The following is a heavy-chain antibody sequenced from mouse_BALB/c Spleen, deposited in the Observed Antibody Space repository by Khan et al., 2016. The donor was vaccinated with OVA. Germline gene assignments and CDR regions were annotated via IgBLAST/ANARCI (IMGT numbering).Heavy chain of an antibody. CDR3: TRRAYYYDSEGFAY. CDR2: VSTGGGYT. D-gene: IGHD1-1*01. Sequence: EVQLVESGGDLVKPGGSLKLSCAASGFTFSTYGMSWVRQTPDKRLEWVATVSTGGGYTYYPDSVKGRFTISRDNAKNTLYLQMSGLKSEDTAIFYCTRRAYYYDSEGFAYWGQATLVTVSA. J-gene: IGHJ3*01. V-gene: IGHV5-6*01. CDR1: GFTFSTYG.